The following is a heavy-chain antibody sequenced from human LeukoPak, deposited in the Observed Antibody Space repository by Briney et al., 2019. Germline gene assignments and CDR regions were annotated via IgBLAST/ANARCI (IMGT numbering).Heavy chain of an antibody. CDR3: ARARGSRIQLWHDGGFDY. D-gene: IGHD5-18*01. CDR1: GFTFSIYG. CDR2: IWYDGSKK. Sequence: PGRSLRLSCAASGFTFSIYGMHWVRQAPGKGLEWVAVIWYDGSKKYYADSVKGRFTISRDDPKNTLCLQMNSLRAEDTAVYYCARARGSRIQLWHDGGFDYWGQGTLVTVSS. V-gene: IGHV3-33*01. J-gene: IGHJ4*02.